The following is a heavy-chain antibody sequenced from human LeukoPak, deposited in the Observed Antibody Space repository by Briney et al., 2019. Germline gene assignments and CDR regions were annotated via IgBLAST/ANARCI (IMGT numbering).Heavy chain of an antibody. CDR3: LGYCSGGSCPRGPSYYYYMDV. CDR1: GFTFSSYS. V-gene: IGHV3-21*01. CDR2: ISSSSSYI. Sequence: PGGSLRLSCAASGFTFSSYSMNWVRQAPGKGLEWVSSISSSSSYIYYADSVKGRFTISRDNAKSSLYLQMNSLRAEDTAVYYCLGYCSGGSCPRGPSYYYYMDVWGKGTTVTVSS. D-gene: IGHD2-15*01. J-gene: IGHJ6*03.